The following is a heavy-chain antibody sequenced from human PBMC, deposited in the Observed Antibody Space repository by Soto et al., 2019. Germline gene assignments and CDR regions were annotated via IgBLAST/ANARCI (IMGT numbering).Heavy chain of an antibody. J-gene: IGHJ6*02. V-gene: IGHV3-30*18. CDR1: GLTFSSYG. D-gene: IGHD6-13*01. Sequence: PGGSLRLSCAASGLTFSSYGMHWVRQAPGKGLKWVAVISYDGSNKYYADSVKGRFTISRDNSKNTLYLQMNSLRAEDTAVYYCAKDMGYTYYYGMDVWGQGTTVTVSS. CDR2: ISYDGSNK. CDR3: AKDMGYTYYYGMDV.